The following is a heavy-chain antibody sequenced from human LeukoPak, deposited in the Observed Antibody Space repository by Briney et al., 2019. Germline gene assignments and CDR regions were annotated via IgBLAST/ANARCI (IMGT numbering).Heavy chain of an antibody. CDR3: ATIFGWIGY. Sequence: GGSLRLSCAASGFTFSSYSMNWVRQAPGKGLEWVSYISSSSSTIYYADSVKGRFTISRGNAKNSLYLQMNSLRAEDTAVYYCATIFGWIGYWGQGTLVTVSS. D-gene: IGHD3-3*01. J-gene: IGHJ4*02. CDR2: ISSSSSTI. CDR1: GFTFSSYS. V-gene: IGHV3-48*04.